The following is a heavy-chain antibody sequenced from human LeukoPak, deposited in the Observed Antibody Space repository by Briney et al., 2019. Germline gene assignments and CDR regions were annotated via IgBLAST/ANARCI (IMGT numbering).Heavy chain of an antibody. CDR1: GFTFSSYS. V-gene: IGHV3-21*01. CDR2: ISSSSSYI. J-gene: IGHJ6*04. CDR3: ARAADIVVVPAAGYSMDV. Sequence: GGSLRLSCAASGFTFSSYSMNWVRQAPGKGLEWVSSISSSSSYIYYADSLKGRFTISRDNAKNSLYLQMNSLRAEDTAVYYCARAADIVVVPAAGYSMDVWGKGTTVTVSS. D-gene: IGHD2-2*01.